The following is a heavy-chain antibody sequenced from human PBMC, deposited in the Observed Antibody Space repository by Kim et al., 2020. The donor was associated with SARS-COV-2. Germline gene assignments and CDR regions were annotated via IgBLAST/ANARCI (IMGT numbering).Heavy chain of an antibody. J-gene: IGHJ4*02. CDR2: IQHSGST. V-gene: IGHV4-38-2*02. D-gene: IGHD1-1*01. Sequence: SETLSLTCTVSGQSVSSDYYWGWIRQSPGKGLGWIGTIQHSGSTYYNPSLTSRITMSVDTSKNHFSRYVKSETAADTALYDCACDSDAGNSFAYWGQG. CDR3: ACDSDAGNSFAY. CDR1: GQSVSSDYY.